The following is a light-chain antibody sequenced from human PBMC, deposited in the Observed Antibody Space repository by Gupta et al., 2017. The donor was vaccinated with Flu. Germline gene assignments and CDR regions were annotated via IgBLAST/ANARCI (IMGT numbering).Light chain of an antibody. Sequence: GRNSVNWYQQLPGTAPKLLIYSHNQRPSGVPARFSGSKSGTSASLALRGLQSEDEADYYCAAWDDSLNGYWVFGGGTKLTVL. V-gene: IGLV1-44*01. CDR2: SHN. J-gene: IGLJ3*02. CDR3: AAWDDSLNGYWV. CDR1: GRNS.